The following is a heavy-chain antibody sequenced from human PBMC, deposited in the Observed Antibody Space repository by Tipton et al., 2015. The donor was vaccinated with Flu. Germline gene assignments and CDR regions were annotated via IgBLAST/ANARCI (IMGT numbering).Heavy chain of an antibody. J-gene: IGHJ4*02. CDR1: GFTFSDYW. V-gene: IGHV3-7*03. CDR2: IKQDGSEK. CDR3: ARGMHH. Sequence: SLRLSCAASGFTFSDYWMTWVRQAPGKGLEWVANIKQDGSEKNYVDSVKGRFTISRDNAKNSLYLQMNSLRAEDTAVYFCARGMHHWGQGTLVTVSS.